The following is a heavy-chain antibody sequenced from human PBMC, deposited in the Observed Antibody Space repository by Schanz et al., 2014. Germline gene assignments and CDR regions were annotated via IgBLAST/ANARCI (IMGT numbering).Heavy chain of an antibody. CDR1: GFTFSKTW. CDR2: MFPGGNT. J-gene: IGHJ3*02. D-gene: IGHD6-19*01. Sequence: EVQLLESGGGLVQPGESLRLSCATSGFTFSKTWMTWVRQAPGKGLEWVSIMFPGGNTYYADSVKGRFTISRDNSKNTLYLQMNSLIAEDTAVYYCAKCIGWYGRCAFDIWGQGTTVTVSS. CDR3: AKCIGWYGRCAFDI. V-gene: IGHV3-66*01.